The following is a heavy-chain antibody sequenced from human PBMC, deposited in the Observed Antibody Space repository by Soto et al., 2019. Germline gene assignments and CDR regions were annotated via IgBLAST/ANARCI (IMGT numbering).Heavy chain of an antibody. Sequence: SVKVSCTASGGTFSSYAISWVRQAPGQGLEWMGGIIPIFGTANYAQKFQGRVTITADESTSTAYMELRSLRSDDTAVYYCARGSNDIDYWGQGTLVTVS. CDR2: IIPIFGTA. CDR1: GGTFSSYA. D-gene: IGHD1-1*01. CDR3: ARGSNDIDY. V-gene: IGHV1-69*13. J-gene: IGHJ4*02.